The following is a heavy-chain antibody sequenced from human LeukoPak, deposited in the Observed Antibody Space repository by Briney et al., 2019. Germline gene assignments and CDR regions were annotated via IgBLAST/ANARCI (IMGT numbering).Heavy chain of an antibody. CDR2: INHSGST. Sequence: SQTLSLTCTVSGGSISSGGYYWSWIRQPPGKGLEWIGEINHSGSTNYNPSLKSRVTISVDTSKNQFSLKLSSVTAADTAVYYCARGRKYYDSSGYYFDYWGQGTLVTVSS. V-gene: IGHV4-30-2*01. CDR3: ARGRKYYDSSGYYFDY. D-gene: IGHD3-22*01. J-gene: IGHJ4*02. CDR1: GGSISSGGYY.